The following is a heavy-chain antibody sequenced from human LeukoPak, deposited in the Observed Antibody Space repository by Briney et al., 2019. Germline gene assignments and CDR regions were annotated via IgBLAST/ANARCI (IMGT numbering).Heavy chain of an antibody. V-gene: IGHV1-2*02. CDR2: INPNSGGT. CDR3: ARGPNTGSFDY. D-gene: IGHD1-26*01. J-gene: IGHJ4*02. Sequence: ASVTVSCKASGYTFTAYYIHWFRQAPAQGLEWMGCINPNSGGTNDAQKFQGSITMIRDTSITTVYMELSSLRSDDTAVYYCARGPNTGSFDYWGQGTLVTVSS. CDR1: GYTFTAYY.